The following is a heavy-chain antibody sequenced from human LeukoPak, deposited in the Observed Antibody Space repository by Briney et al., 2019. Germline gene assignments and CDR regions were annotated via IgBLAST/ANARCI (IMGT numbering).Heavy chain of an antibody. CDR3: ARRHGPEAFDY. Sequence: SETLSLTCTVSSGSISSYYWSWIRQPPGKGLEWIGYIYYSGSTNYNPSLKSRVTISVDTSKNQFSLKLSSVTAADTAVYYCARRHGPEAFDYWGQGTLVTVSS. CDR2: IYYSGST. J-gene: IGHJ4*02. CDR1: SGSISSYY. V-gene: IGHV4-59*01.